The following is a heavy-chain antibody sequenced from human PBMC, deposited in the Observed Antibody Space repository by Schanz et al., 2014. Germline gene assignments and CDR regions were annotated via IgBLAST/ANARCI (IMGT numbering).Heavy chain of an antibody. Sequence: QVQLVQSGAEVKKPGASVKVSCKASGYTTFTDYYIHWVRQAPGQGLEWMGWINPNSGDTNYAQKLQGRVTMTTDTSTSTASMELSSLRPEDTAVYYCARSNYYDNSDYYNSFDYWGQGTLVTVSS. D-gene: IGHD3-22*01. CDR3: ARSNYYDNSDYYNSFDY. J-gene: IGHJ4*02. V-gene: IGHV1-2*02. CDR1: GYTTFTDYY. CDR2: INPNSGDT.